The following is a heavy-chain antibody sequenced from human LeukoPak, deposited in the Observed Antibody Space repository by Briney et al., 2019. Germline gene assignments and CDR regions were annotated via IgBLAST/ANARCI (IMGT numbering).Heavy chain of an antibody. V-gene: IGHV1-69*13. CDR2: IIPIFGTA. CDR3: AREGDYGGNVHWFDP. J-gene: IGHJ5*02. Sequence: AASVKVSCKASGGTFSSYAISWVRQAPGQGLEWMGGIIPIFGTANYAQKFQGRVTITADESTSTAYMELSSLRSEDTAVYYCAREGDYGGNVHWFDPWGQGTLVTVSS. D-gene: IGHD4-23*01. CDR1: GGTFSSYA.